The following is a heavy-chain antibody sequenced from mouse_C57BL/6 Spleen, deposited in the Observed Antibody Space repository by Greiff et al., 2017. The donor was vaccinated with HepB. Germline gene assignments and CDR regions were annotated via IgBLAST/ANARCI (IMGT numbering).Heavy chain of an antibody. V-gene: IGHV1-15*01. J-gene: IGHJ2*01. Sequence: VKLQESGAELVRPGASVTLSCKASGYTFTDYEMHWVKQTPVHGLEWIGAIDPETGGTAYNQKFKGKAILTADKSSSTAYMELRSLTSEDSAVYYCTRGTTVVGDYWGQGTTLTVSS. CDR3: TRGTTVVGDY. CDR2: IDPETGGT. D-gene: IGHD1-1*01. CDR1: GYTFTDYE.